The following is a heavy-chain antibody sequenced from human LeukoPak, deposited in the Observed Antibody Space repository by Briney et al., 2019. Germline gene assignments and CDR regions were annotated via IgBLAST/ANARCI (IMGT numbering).Heavy chain of an antibody. Sequence: PGESLKISCKGSGYSFTSYWIGWVRQMPGKGLEWMGIIYSGDSDTRYSPSFQGQVTISADKSISTAYLQWSSLKASDTAMYYCARTSGSYLYYYYYMDVWGKGTTVTVSS. J-gene: IGHJ6*03. D-gene: IGHD1-26*01. CDR3: ARTSGSYLYYYYYMDV. CDR1: GYSFTSYW. V-gene: IGHV5-51*01. CDR2: IYSGDSDT.